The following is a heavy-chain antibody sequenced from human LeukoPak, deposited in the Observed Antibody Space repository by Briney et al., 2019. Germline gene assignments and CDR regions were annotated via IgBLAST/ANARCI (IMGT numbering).Heavy chain of an antibody. D-gene: IGHD2-8*02. J-gene: IGHJ4*02. CDR1: GGSFSNYY. CDR3: ASSVVYAFDY. V-gene: IGHV4-34*01. CDR2: INHSGST. Sequence: SETLSLTCAVYGGSFSNYYWNWIRQPPGKGLEWIGEINHSGSTNYNPSLKSRVTISVDTSKNQFSLKLSSVTAADTAVYYCASSVVYAFDYWGQGTLVTVSS.